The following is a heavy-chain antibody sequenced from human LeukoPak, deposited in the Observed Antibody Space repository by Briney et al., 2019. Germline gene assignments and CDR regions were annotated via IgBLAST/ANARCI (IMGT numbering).Heavy chain of an antibody. CDR3: ARSGTRSGGAFDI. Sequence: SETLSLTCTVSGGSISGYYWSWIRQSPGKGLEWIAYVYSSGSTNYNPSLYSRVTISLDTSKNQFSLKLSSVTAADTAVYFCARSGTRSGGAFDIWGQGTLVTVSS. CDR1: GGSISGYY. CDR2: VYSSGST. D-gene: IGHD4-23*01. J-gene: IGHJ3*02. V-gene: IGHV4-59*08.